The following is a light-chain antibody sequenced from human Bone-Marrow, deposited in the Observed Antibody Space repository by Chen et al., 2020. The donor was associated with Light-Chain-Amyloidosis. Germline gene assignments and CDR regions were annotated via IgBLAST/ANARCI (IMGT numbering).Light chain of an antibody. Sequence: SVLTLPPSVSAAPRQRVTIPCTGSSSNIGAGYDVHWYQQLPGTAPKLLIYGNSNRPSGVPDRFSGSKSGTSASLAITGLQAEDEADYYCQSYDSPHVVFGGGTKLTVL. CDR1: SSNIGAGYD. V-gene: IGLV1-40*01. CDR3: QSYDSPHVV. CDR2: GNS. J-gene: IGLJ2*01.